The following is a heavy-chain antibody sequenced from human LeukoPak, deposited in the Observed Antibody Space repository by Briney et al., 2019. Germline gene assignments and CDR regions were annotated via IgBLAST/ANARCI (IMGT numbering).Heavy chain of an antibody. V-gene: IGHV4-4*07. CDR2: IYTSGST. D-gene: IGHD3-22*01. J-gene: IGHJ4*02. CDR3: ARDSNFYDVSHDKAEDF. Sequence: SETLSLTCTVSGGSISSYYWSWIRQPAGKGLEWIGRIYTSGSTNYNPSLKSRVTMSVDTSKNQFSLKLSSVTAADTAVYYCARDSNFYDVSHDKAEDFWGQGTLVTVSS. CDR1: GGSISSYY.